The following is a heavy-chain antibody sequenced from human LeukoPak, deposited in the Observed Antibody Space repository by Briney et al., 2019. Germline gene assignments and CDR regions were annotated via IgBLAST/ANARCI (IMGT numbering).Heavy chain of an antibody. Sequence: ASVKVSCKVSGDTLTELSMHWVRQAPGKGLEWMGGIIPIFGTTNYAQKFQDRVTITADKSTSTAYMELSSLRSEDTAVYYCVRDPWDYDYSDYWGQGTLVTVSS. CDR1: GDTLTELS. CDR3: VRDPWDYDYSDY. CDR2: IIPIFGTT. V-gene: IGHV1-69*06. D-gene: IGHD3-16*01. J-gene: IGHJ4*02.